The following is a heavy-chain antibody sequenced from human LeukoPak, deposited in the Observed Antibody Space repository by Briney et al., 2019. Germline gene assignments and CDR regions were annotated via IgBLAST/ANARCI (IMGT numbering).Heavy chain of an antibody. V-gene: IGHV1-18*01. CDR1: GGTFSSYA. CDR2: ISAYNGDT. D-gene: IGHD4-17*01. CDR3: ARGQNGYGHSDY. Sequence: ASVKVSCKASGGTFSSYAISWVRQAPGQGLEWMGWISAYNGDTNYAQKFRGRVTMTTDTSTSTAYMELRSLRSDDTAVYYCARGQNGYGHSDYWGQGTLVTVSS. J-gene: IGHJ4*02.